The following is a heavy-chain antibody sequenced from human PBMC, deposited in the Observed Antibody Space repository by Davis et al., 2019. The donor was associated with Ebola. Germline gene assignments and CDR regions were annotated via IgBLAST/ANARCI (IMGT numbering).Heavy chain of an antibody. D-gene: IGHD2-15*01. CDR2: ISAYNGNT. V-gene: IGHV1-18*04. Sequence: ASVKVSCKASGYTFTSYGISWVRQAPGQGLAWMGWISAYNGNTNYAQKLQGRVTMTRDTSISTAYMELSRLRSEDTVVYYCARGRYCSGGSCYSRWFDPWGQGTLVTVSS. CDR3: ARGRYCSGGSCYSRWFDP. CDR1: GYTFTSYG. J-gene: IGHJ5*02.